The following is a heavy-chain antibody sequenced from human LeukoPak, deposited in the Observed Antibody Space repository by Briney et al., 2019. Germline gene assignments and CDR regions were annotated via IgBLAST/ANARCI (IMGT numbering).Heavy chain of an antibody. D-gene: IGHD6-19*01. CDR3: ARGPHSSGNYTDV. V-gene: IGHV3-21*01. CDR1: GSTFNNYN. Sequence: GGSLRLSCAASGSTFNNYNMNWVRQAPGKGLEWVSSISSSSSYIYYADSVKGRFTVSRDNAKNSLYLQMNSLRAEDTAVYYCARGPHSSGNYTDVWGKGTTVTVSS. J-gene: IGHJ6*03. CDR2: ISSSSSYI.